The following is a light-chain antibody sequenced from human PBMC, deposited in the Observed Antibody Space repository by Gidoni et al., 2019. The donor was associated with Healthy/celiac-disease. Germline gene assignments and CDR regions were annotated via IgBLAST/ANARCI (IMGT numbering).Light chain of an antibody. CDR3: QQRSNWYT. Sequence: ELVLTQSPATLSLSPGERATLSCMASKSVSSYLAWYQQKPGQAPRLLIYDASNRATGIPARFSGSGSGTDFTLTISSLEPEDFAVYYCQQRSNWYTFGQXTKLEIK. CDR2: DAS. V-gene: IGKV3-11*01. J-gene: IGKJ2*01. CDR1: KSVSSY.